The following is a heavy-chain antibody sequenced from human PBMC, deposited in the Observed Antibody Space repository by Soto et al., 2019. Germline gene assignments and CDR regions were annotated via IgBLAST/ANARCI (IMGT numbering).Heavy chain of an antibody. V-gene: IGHV4-59*01. Sequence: SETLSLTCTVSGGSISSYYWSWIRQPPGKGLEWIGYIYYSGSTNYNPSLKSRVTISVDTSKNQFSLKLSSVTAADTAVYYCARDHRPTDYYDSSGFPNWFDPWGQGTLVTVSS. CDR1: GGSISSYY. CDR3: ARDHRPTDYYDSSGFPNWFDP. D-gene: IGHD3-22*01. J-gene: IGHJ5*02. CDR2: IYYSGST.